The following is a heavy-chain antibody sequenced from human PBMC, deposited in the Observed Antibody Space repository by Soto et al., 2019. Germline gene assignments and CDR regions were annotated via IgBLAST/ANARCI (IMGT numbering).Heavy chain of an antibody. CDR3: AKVGSACSSTSCPYYYYGMDV. CDR2: ISYDGSNK. Sequence: GGSLRLSCAASGFTFSSYGMHWVRQAPGKGLEWVAVISYDGSNKYYADSVKGRFTISRDNSKNTLYLQMNSLRAEDTAVYYCAKVGSACSSTSCPYYYYGMDVWGQGTTVTVSS. J-gene: IGHJ6*02. D-gene: IGHD2-2*01. CDR1: GFTFSSYG. V-gene: IGHV3-30*18.